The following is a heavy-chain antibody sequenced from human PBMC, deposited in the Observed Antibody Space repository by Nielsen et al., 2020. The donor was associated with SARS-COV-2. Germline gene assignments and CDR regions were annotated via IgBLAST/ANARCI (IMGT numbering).Heavy chain of an antibody. CDR3: ARSIRLPRFDY. Sequence: SETLSLTCTVSGGSVSSGSYYWSWIRQPPGKGLEWIGYIYYSGSTNYNPSLKSRVTISVDTSKNQFSLKLSSVTAADTAVYYCARSIRLPRFDYWGQGTLVTVSS. CDR1: GGSVSSGSYY. CDR2: IYYSGST. D-gene: IGHD2-15*01. V-gene: IGHV4-61*01. J-gene: IGHJ4*02.